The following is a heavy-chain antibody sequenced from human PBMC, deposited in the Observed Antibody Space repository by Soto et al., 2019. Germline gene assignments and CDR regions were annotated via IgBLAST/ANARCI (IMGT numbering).Heavy chain of an antibody. D-gene: IGHD3-3*02. CDR1: GGTFSSYT. CDR2: IIPILGIA. V-gene: IGHV1-69*04. Sequence: GASVKVSCKASGGTFSSYTISWVRQAPGQGLEWMGRIIPILGIANYAQKFQGRVTITADKSTSTAYMELSSLRSEDTAVYYCARDWIAFLEWLSPYPNDAFDIWGQGTMVTVSS. J-gene: IGHJ3*02. CDR3: ARDWIAFLEWLSPYPNDAFDI.